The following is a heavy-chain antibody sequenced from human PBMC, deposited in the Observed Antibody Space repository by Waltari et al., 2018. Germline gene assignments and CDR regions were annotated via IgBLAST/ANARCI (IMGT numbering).Heavy chain of an antibody. V-gene: IGHV4-30-4*08. CDR3: ARVSGYYYYYYMDV. D-gene: IGHD1-26*01. J-gene: IGHJ6*03. Sequence: QVQLQESGPGLVKPSQTLSLTCTFPGGSLSSGDYYCSWIRHPPGKGLEWIGYIYYSGSTYYNPSLKSRVTISVDTSKNQFSLKLSSVTAADTAVYYCARVSGYYYYYYMDVWGKGTTVTVSS. CDR1: GGSLSSGDYY. CDR2: IYYSGST.